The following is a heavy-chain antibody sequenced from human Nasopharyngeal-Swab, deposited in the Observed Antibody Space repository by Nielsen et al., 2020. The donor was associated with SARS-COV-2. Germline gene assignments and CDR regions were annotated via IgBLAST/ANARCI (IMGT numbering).Heavy chain of an antibody. V-gene: IGHV3-33*05. J-gene: IGHJ4*02. D-gene: IGHD3-9*01. Sequence: VRQAPGRGLEWVAVISYDGSNKYYADSVKGRFTISRDNSKNTLYLQMNSLRAEDTAMYYCARDGDILTGLSLDYWGQGTLVTVSS. CDR2: ISYDGSNK. CDR3: ARDGDILTGLSLDY.